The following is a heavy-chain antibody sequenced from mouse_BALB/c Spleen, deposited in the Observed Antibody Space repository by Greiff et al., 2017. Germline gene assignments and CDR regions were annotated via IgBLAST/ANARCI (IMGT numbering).Heavy chain of an antibody. Sequence: EVKLVESGGGLVKPGGSLKLSCAASGFTFSSYDMSWVRQTPEKRLEWVAYISSGGGSTYYPDTVKGRFTISRDNAKNTLYLQMSSLKSEDTAMYYCARHDGNYEAMDYWGQGTSVTVSS. V-gene: IGHV5-12-1*01. CDR1: GFTFSSYD. CDR2: ISSGGGST. J-gene: IGHJ4*01. D-gene: IGHD2-1*01. CDR3: ARHDGNYEAMDY.